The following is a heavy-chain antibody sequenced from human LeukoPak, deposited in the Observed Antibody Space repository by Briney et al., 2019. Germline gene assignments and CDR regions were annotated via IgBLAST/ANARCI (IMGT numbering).Heavy chain of an antibody. CDR2: IYSSGST. CDR3: ARVFDSGSQAYFYYMDV. CDR1: GGSIRGYY. Sequence: SQTLSLTCNVSGGSIRGYYWSRIRQPPGKGLEWIGYIYSSGSTNYNPSLKSRVTMSVDTSKNQFSLKVSSVTAADTAVYYCARVFDSGSQAYFYYMDVWGKGTTVTIFS. V-gene: IGHV4-59*01. D-gene: IGHD3-10*01. J-gene: IGHJ6*03.